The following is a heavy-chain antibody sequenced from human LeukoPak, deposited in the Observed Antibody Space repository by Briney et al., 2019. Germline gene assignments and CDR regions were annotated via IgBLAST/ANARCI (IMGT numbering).Heavy chain of an antibody. CDR2: INPNSGGT. D-gene: IGHD6-6*01. V-gene: IGHV1-2*02. Sequence: ASVKVSCKASGYTFTGYYMHWVRQAPGQGLEWMGWINPNSGGTNYAQKFQGRVTMTRDTSISTAYMELSRLRSDDTAVYYCARDRGREYSSSDWGQGTLVTVSS. CDR3: ARDRGREYSSSD. J-gene: IGHJ4*02. CDR1: GYTFTGYY.